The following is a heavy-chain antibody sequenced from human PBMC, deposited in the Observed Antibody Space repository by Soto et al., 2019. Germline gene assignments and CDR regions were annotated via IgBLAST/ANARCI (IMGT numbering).Heavy chain of an antibody. CDR3: TKDTHWYGMDV. V-gene: IGHV3-33*06. CDR1: GFTFSSYG. CDR2: IWYDGSNK. D-gene: IGHD1-1*01. Sequence: PGGSLRLSCAASGFTFSSYGMHWVLQAPGKGLEWVAVIWYDGSNKYYADSVKGRFTISRDNSKNTLYLQMNSLRAEDTALYYCTKDTHWYGMDVWGQGTTVTVSS. J-gene: IGHJ6*02.